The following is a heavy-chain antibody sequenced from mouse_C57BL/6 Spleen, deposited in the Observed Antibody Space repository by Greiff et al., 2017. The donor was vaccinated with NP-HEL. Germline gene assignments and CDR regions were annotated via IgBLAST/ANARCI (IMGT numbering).Heavy chain of an antibody. CDR1: GFSLTSYG. D-gene: IGHD2-2*01. J-gene: IGHJ4*01. CDR3: ARRLPVGLYYAMDY. V-gene: IGHV2-2*01. CDR2: IWSGGST. Sequence: QVQLKESGPGLVQPSQSLSITCTVSGFSLTSYGVHWVRQSPGKGLEWLGVIWSGGSTDYNAAFISRLSISKDNSKSQVFFKMNSLQADDTAIYYCARRLPVGLYYAMDYWGQGTSVTVSS.